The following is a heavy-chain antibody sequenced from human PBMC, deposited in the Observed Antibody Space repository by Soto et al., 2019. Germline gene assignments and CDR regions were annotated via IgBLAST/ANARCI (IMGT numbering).Heavy chain of an antibody. CDR3: TRGVSFGFDF. V-gene: IGHV3-48*01. Sequence: GGSLRLSCVASGFTFSIYSMDWVRQAPGKGLEWVSYMTSDSKTIHYADSVKGRFTISRDNAKNSVFLQMSSLRAEDTAVYYCTRGVSFGFDFWGQGTMVTVSS. CDR1: GFTFSIYS. J-gene: IGHJ3*01. D-gene: IGHD3-3*01. CDR2: MTSDSKTI.